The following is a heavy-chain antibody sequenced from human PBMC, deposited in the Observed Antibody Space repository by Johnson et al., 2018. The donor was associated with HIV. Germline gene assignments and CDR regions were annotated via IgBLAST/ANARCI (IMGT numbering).Heavy chain of an antibody. CDR2: ISYDGSNK. CDR3: ARAVYSSAWAPGGAFES. Sequence: QVQLVESGGGVVQPGRSLRLSCAASGFTFSSYAMHWVRQAPGKGLEWVAVISYDGSNKYYADSVKGRFTISRGNSKNTLYLQMNSLSAEDTAVYYCARAVYSSAWAPGGAFESWGQGTMVTVSS. D-gene: IGHD6-19*01. V-gene: IGHV3-30*04. J-gene: IGHJ3*02. CDR1: GFTFSSYA.